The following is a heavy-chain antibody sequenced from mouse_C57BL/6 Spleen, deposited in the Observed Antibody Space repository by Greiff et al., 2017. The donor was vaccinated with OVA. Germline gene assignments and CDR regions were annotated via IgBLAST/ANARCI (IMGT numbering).Heavy chain of an antibody. V-gene: IGHV1-53*01. CDR3: ASGVTTYYDAMDY. Sequence: QVHVKQPGTELVKPGASVKLSCKASGYTFTSYWMHWVKQRPGQGLEWIGNINPSNGGTNYNEKFKSKATLTVDKSSSTAYMQLSSLTSEDSAVYYCASGVTTYYDAMDYWGQGTSVTVSS. CDR2: INPSNGGT. J-gene: IGHJ4*01. D-gene: IGHD2-2*01. CDR1: GYTFTSYW.